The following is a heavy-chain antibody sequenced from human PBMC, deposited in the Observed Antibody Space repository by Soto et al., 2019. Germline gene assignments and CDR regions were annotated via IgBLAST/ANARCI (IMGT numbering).Heavy chain of an antibody. CDR2: VSASGLNT. J-gene: IGHJ4*02. CDR1: GFTFSTYA. CDR3: AQDRPRRTSGYFFDY. V-gene: IGHV3-23*01. Sequence: EVQLLESGGKLVQPGGSLTLSCAASGFTFSTYAMAWVRQAPGKGLEWVSGVSASGLNTDYADPVKGRFYISRDNSKNTVSLHMNSLRAEDTALYYCAQDRPRRTSGYFFDYLGQGTPVTVSS. D-gene: IGHD1-1*01.